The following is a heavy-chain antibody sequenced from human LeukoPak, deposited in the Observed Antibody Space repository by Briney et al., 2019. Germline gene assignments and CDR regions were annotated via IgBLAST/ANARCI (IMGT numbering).Heavy chain of an antibody. CDR3: AKDKHSITGTPGYFDY. D-gene: IGHD1-20*01. J-gene: IGHJ4*02. CDR2: ISGSGGST. V-gene: IGHV3-23*01. CDR1: GFTFDGYA. Sequence: PGGSLRLSCAASGFTFDGYAMHWVRQAPGKGLEWVSAISGSGGSTYYADSVKGRFTISRDNSKNTLYLQMNSLRAEDTAVYYCAKDKHSITGTPGYFDYWGQGTLVTVSS.